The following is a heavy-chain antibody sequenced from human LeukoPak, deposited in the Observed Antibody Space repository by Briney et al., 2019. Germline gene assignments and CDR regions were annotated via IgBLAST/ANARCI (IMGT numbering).Heavy chain of an antibody. V-gene: IGHV1-18*01. CDR3: ARVPEQQLVEDDY. D-gene: IGHD6-13*01. CDR2: ISSYNGNT. J-gene: IGHJ4*02. Sequence: ASVKVSRKASGYTFTSYGISRVRPAPGQGLEWMGWISSYNGNTNYAQKLQGRVTMTTDTTTSTAYMELRSLRSDDTAVYYCARVPEQQLVEDDYWGQGTLVTVSS. CDR1: GYTFTSYG.